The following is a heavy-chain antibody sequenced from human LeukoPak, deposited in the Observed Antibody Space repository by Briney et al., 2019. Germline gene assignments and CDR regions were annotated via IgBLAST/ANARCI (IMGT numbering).Heavy chain of an antibody. CDR2: ISAYNGNT. J-gene: IGHJ4*02. V-gene: IGHV1-18*01. CDR1: GYTLTSYG. CDR3: ARYYDSSGYYYEGGTYYFDY. Sequence: ASVKVSCKASGYTLTSYGIGWVRQAPGQGLEWMGWISAYNGNTNYEQKLQGRVTMTTDTSTSTAYMELRSLRSDDTAVFYCARYYDSSGYYYEGGTYYFDYWGQGTLVTVSS. D-gene: IGHD3-22*01.